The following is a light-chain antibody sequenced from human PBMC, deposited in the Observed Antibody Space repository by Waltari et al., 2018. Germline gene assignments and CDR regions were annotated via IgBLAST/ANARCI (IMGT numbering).Light chain of an antibody. CDR1: TSDLGGYNY. Sequence: QSALTQPASVSGSPGQSITISCTGTTSDLGGYNYVSWYQQHPGKAPKLIIFDVSSRPSVVSNRFSGSKSANPASLIISGLQAEDEADYYCCSFTSSSTWVFGGGTKLTVL. V-gene: IGLV2-14*03. CDR2: DVS. J-gene: IGLJ3*02. CDR3: CSFTSSSTWV.